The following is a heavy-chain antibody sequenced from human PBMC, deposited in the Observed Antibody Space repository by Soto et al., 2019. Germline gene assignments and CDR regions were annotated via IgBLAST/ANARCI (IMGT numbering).Heavy chain of an antibody. CDR1: GYTFTSYG. CDR2: ISAYNGNT. V-gene: IGHV1-18*01. D-gene: IGHD3-16*01. Sequence: QVPLVQSGAEVKKPGASVKVSCKASGYTFTSYGISWVRQAPGQGLEWMGWISAYNGNTNYAQKLQGRVTMTTDTSTSTAYMELRSLRSDDTAVYYCARSEHELIVWHNWFDPWGQGTLVTVSS. J-gene: IGHJ5*02. CDR3: ARSEHELIVWHNWFDP.